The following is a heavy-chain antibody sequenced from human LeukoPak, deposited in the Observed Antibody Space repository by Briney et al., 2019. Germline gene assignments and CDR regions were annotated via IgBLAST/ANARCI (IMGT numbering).Heavy chain of an antibody. CDR1: GFIFSSYA. CDR2: ISGSGGST. CDR3: AKERTLAIYYFDY. Sequence: PGGSLTLSCAASGFIFSSYAMTWVRQAPGKGLEWVSAISGSGGSTSYADSVKGRFTVSRDNSKNTLYLQMNSLRAEDTAVYYCAKERTLAIYYFDYWGQGTLVTVSS. J-gene: IGHJ4*02. V-gene: IGHV3-23*01. D-gene: IGHD3-3*01.